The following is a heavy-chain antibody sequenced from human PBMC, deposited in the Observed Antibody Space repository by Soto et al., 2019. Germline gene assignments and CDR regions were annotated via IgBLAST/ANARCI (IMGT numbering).Heavy chain of an antibody. CDR2: IYHSGST. D-gene: IGHD6-19*01. Sequence: TSETLSLTCAVSGGSISSSNWWSWVRQPPGKGLEWIGEIYHSGSTNYNPSLKSRVTISVDKSKNQFSLKLSSVTAADTAVYYCARDGSSGWFYFDYWGQGTLVTVSS. J-gene: IGHJ4*02. V-gene: IGHV4-4*02. CDR1: GGSISSSNW. CDR3: ARDGSSGWFYFDY.